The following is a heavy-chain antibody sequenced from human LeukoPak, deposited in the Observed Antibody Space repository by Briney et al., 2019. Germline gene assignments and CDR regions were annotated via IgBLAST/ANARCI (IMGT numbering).Heavy chain of an antibody. V-gene: IGHV3-23*01. J-gene: IGHJ4*02. D-gene: IGHD6-19*01. Sequence: GGSLRLSCAASGFTFSSYAMSWVRQAPGKGLEWVSAISGSGGSTYYANSVKGRFTISRDNSKNTLYLQMNSLRAEDTAVYYCAKDRAGLGHFDYWGQGTLVTVSS. CDR1: GFTFSSYA. CDR2: ISGSGGST. CDR3: AKDRAGLGHFDY.